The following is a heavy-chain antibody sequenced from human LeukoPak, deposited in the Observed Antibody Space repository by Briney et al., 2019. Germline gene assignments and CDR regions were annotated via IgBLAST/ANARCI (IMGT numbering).Heavy chain of an antibody. D-gene: IGHD2-15*01. J-gene: IGHJ5*02. V-gene: IGHV3-23*01. Sequence: GGSLRLSCAASGFTFRSYAMIWVRQAPGKGLEWVSAISGSGGSTYYADSVKGRFTISRDNSKNTLYLQMNSLRAEDTAVYYCAKGSALAAITSWERFDPRGQGTLVTVSS. CDR3: AKGSALAAITSWERFDP. CDR2: ISGSGGST. CDR1: GFTFRSYA.